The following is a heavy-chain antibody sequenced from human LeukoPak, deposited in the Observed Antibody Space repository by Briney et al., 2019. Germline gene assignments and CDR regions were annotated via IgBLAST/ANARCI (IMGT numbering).Heavy chain of an antibody. CDR3: AKDPDYYGSGSLLAFDI. D-gene: IGHD3-10*01. J-gene: IGHJ3*02. CDR1: GFTFSSYG. V-gene: IGHV3-30*02. Sequence: GGSLRLSCAASGFTFSSYGMHWVRQAPGKGLEWVAFIRYDGSNKYYADSVKGRFTISRDNSKNTLYLQMNSLRAEDTAVYYCAKDPDYYGSGSLLAFDIWGQGTMVTVSS. CDR2: IRYDGSNK.